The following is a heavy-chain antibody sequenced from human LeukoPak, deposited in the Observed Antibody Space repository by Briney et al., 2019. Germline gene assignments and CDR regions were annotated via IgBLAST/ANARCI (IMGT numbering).Heavy chain of an antibody. J-gene: IGHJ4*02. Sequence: GGSLSLSWAAFRFIFRMVWTLCVRQAPGKGLGSVSRINTDGTVTTYADSVKGRFTVSRDNAENTMFLQMNSVRDEDTARYLFALKLCPDVLPHFWGERTPVTVSS. V-gene: IGHV3-74*01. D-gene: IGHD3-10*02. CDR2: INTDGTVT. CDR3: ALKLCPDVLPHF. CDR1: RFIFRMVW.